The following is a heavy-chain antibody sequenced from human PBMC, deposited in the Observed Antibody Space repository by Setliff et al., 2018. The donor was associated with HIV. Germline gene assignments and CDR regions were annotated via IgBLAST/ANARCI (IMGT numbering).Heavy chain of an antibody. D-gene: IGHD4-17*01. J-gene: IGHJ6*02. CDR3: ARGRPWGVTTPHGMDV. CDR2: ISNIGSTI. V-gene: IGHV3-48*03. Sequence: GGSLRLSCAASGFTFSSYEMNWVRQAPGKGLEWVSYISNIGSTIYYADSVKGRFTISRDNAKNTLFLQMNSLGAEDTAVYYCARGRPWGVTTPHGMDVWGQGTTVTVSS. CDR1: GFTFSSYE.